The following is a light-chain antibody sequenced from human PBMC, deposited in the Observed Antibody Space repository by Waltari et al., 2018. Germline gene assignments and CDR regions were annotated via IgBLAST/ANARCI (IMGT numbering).Light chain of an antibody. J-gene: IGKJ5*01. CDR1: QGISSA. CDR3: QQFNSYTVT. Sequence: AIQLTQSPSSLSASVGDSVTITCRASQGISSALAWYQQKPGKAPKLLIYDASSLESGVPSRFSGSGSGTDFTLTISSLQPEDFATYYCQQFNSYTVTFGQGTRLEIK. V-gene: IGKV1-13*02. CDR2: DAS.